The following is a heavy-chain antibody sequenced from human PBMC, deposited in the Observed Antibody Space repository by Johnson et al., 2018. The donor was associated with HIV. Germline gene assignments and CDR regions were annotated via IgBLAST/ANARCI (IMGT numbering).Heavy chain of an antibody. Sequence: VQLVESGGGLVQPGGSLRLSCAASGFTVSRNYMNWVRQGPGKGLEWVSGLNWNGGSTGSADSVQGRFTISRDNAKNSLYLQMNSLRAEDTALYYCARFTERYSGSSIPHDAFDIWGQGTMVTVSS. CDR2: LNWNGGST. V-gene: IGHV3-20*04. D-gene: IGHD1-26*01. CDR1: GFTVSRNY. CDR3: ARFTERYSGSSIPHDAFDI. J-gene: IGHJ3*02.